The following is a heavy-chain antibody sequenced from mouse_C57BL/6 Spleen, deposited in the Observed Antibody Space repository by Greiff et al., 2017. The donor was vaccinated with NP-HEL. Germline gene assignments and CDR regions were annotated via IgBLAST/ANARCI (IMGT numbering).Heavy chain of an antibody. V-gene: IGHV1-85*01. CDR1: GYTFTSYD. J-gene: IGHJ4*01. CDR3: ARYDYDGAMDY. Sequence: VQLQQFGPELVKPGASVKLSCKASGYTFTSYDINWVKQRPGQGLEWIGWIYPRDGSTKYNEKFKGKATLTVDTSSSTAYMELHSLTSEDSAVYFCARYDYDGAMDYWGQGTSVTVSS. D-gene: IGHD2-4*01. CDR2: IYPRDGST.